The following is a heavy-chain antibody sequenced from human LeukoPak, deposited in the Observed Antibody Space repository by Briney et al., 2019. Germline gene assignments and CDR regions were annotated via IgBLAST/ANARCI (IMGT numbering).Heavy chain of an antibody. J-gene: IGHJ6*03. CDR2: IIPIFGTA. V-gene: IGHV1-69*05. CDR1: GGTFSSYA. Sequence: SVKVSCKASGGTFSSYAISWVRQAPGQGLEWMGGIIPIFGTANYAQKFQGRVTITTDESTSTAYMELSSLRSEDAAVYYCARGEVAMAYYYYYMDVWGKGTTVTVSS. CDR3: ARGEVAMAYYYYYMDV. D-gene: IGHD5-24*01.